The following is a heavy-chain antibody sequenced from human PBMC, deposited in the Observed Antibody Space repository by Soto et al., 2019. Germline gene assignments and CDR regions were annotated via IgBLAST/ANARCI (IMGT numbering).Heavy chain of an antibody. CDR2: IYWNDDK. D-gene: IGHD2-21*02. J-gene: IGHJ5*02. V-gene: IGHV2-5*01. Sequence: QITLKESGPTLVKPTQTLTLTCTFSGFSLSTSGVGVGWIRQPPGKALEWLALIYWNDDKRYSPSLKIRLTITKDTSKIRVVRTMTNMDPVDTAPYYCAHSGGDCYQCNWFDPWGQGTLVTVSS. CDR3: AHSGGDCYQCNWFDP. CDR1: GFSLSTSGVG.